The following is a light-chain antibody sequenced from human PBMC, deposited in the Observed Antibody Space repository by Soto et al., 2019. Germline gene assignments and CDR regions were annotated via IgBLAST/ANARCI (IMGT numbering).Light chain of an antibody. CDR3: QKYDSVPLT. V-gene: IGKV1-27*01. CDR2: AAS. J-gene: IGKJ4*01. Sequence: DLQMTQSPSSLSASVGDRVTITCRASQGINNFVAWYQQNPGEVPKLLIYAASTLQSGVPSRFSGSGFGTDFVLTISSLEPEDVATYYCQKYDSVPLTFGGGTRVEIK. CDR1: QGINNF.